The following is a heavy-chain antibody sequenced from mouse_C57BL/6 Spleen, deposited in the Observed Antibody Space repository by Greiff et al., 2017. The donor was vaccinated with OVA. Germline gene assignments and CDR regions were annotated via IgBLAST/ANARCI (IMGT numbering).Heavy chain of an antibody. CDR2: FYPGRGSI. V-gene: IGHV1-62-2*01. CDR1: GYTFTEYT. D-gene: IGHD2-4*01. J-gene: IGHJ4*01. Sequence: VQLQQSGAELVKPGASVKLSCKASGYTFTEYTIHWVKRRSGQGLEWIGWFYPGRGSIMSNEKFKDKATLTADKSSSTVDMERSRLTSEDSAVYFWARHEGVEIRAMDYWGQGTSVTVSS. CDR3: ARHEGVEIRAMDY.